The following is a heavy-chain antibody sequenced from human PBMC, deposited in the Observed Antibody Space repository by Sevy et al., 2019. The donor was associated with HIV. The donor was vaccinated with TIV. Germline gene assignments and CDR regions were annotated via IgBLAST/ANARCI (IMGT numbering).Heavy chain of an antibody. CDR1: GFTFSTYA. V-gene: IGHV3-30*04. D-gene: IGHD6-13*01. CDR3: ARDDGYSINWYPGY. J-gene: IGHJ4*02. CDR2: TSYDGGTK. Sequence: GGSLRLSCAASGFTFSTYAMHWVRQAPGKGLEWVAVTSYDGGTKYYADSVKGRFTISRDNSKNTLYVQMNSLRAEDTAVYYCARDDGYSINWYPGYWGQGTLVTVSS.